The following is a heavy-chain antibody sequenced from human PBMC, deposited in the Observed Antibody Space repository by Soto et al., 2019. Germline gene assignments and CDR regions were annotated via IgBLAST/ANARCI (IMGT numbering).Heavy chain of an antibody. V-gene: IGHV1-18*01. J-gene: IGHJ5*02. D-gene: IGHD3-3*01. CDR3: ARGSTIFGVVIRWFDP. CDR1: GYTFTSYG. Sequence: ASVKVSCKASGYTFTSYGISWVRQAPGQGLEWMGWISAYNGNTNYAQKLQGRVTMTTDTSTSTAYMELRSLRSDDTAVYYCARGSTIFGVVIRWFDPWGQGTLVTVSS. CDR2: ISAYNGNT.